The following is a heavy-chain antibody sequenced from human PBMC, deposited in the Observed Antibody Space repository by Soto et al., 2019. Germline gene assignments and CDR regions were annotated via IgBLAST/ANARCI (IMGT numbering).Heavy chain of an antibody. CDR1: GYTFITYG. CDR2: ISSYTGNT. CDR3: ARYPATSSIRALYYYYAMYV. J-gene: IGHJ6*02. Sequence: QVQLVQSGAEVKKPGASVKVSCKASGYTFITYGISWVRQAPGQGLEWMGWISSYTGNTNYAQKLQGRVTMTTDTPTTSAYMELRRLRSDVSPFCYCARYPATSSIRALYYYYAMYVWGQVSTVTVSS. V-gene: IGHV1-18*01. D-gene: IGHD6-6*01.